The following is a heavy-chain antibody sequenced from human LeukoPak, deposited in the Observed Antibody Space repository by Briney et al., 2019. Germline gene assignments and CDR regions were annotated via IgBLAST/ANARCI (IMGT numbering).Heavy chain of an antibody. J-gene: IGHJ4*02. V-gene: IGHV3-33*03. CDR1: GVTFSDYG. Sequence: GGSLRLSCAAPGVTFSDYGIQWVRQAPEKGLEWVAGISYDGSNDYYGDSVKGRFTISRDNSKNTLYLQMNSLRVEDTDLYYCAKAGSRWEFDNWGQGTLVTVSS. CDR2: ISYDGSND. CDR3: AKAGSRWEFDN. D-gene: IGHD6-13*01.